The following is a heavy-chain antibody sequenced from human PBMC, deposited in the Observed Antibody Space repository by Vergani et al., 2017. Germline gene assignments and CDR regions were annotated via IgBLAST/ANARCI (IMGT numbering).Heavy chain of an antibody. Sequence: EVQLVESGGGLVKPGGSLRLSCAASGFTFSSYSMNWVRQAPGKGLEWVSSISSSSSYIYYADSVKGRFTISRDNAKNSLYLQMNSRRAEDTAVYYCARSSDSSGYYSVFDYWGQGTLVTVSS. CDR1: GFTFSSYS. J-gene: IGHJ4*02. CDR3: ARSSDSSGYYSVFDY. D-gene: IGHD3-22*01. V-gene: IGHV3-21*01. CDR2: ISSSSSYI.